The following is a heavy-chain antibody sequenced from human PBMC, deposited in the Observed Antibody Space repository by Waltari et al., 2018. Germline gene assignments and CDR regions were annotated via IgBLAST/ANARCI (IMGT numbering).Heavy chain of an antibody. J-gene: IGHJ4*02. CDR3: ARGDCGGDCYGGYFDY. V-gene: IGHV4-38-2*01. Sequence: QVQLQESGPGLVKPSETLSLTCAVSGYSISSGYYWGWIRQPPGKGLEWIGSIYHSGSTYYNPSLKSRVTISVDTSKNQFSLKLSSVTAADTAVYYCARGDCGGDCYGGYFDYWGQGTLVTVSS. CDR2: IYHSGST. D-gene: IGHD2-21*01. CDR1: GYSISSGYY.